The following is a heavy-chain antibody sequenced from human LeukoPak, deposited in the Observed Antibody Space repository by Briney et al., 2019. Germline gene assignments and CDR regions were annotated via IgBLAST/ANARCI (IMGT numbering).Heavy chain of an antibody. CDR3: ARETILAVAGDF. CDR2: ISSTSITV. J-gene: IGHJ4*02. D-gene: IGHD6-19*01. V-gene: IGHV3-48*01. CDR1: GFTFNRNN. Sequence: GGSLGLSCAASGFTFNRNNMNWVRQAPGKGLEWVSYISSTSITVYYADSVKGRFTISRDNAKNSLYLQMNSLRADDTAVYYCARETILAVAGDFWGQGTLVTVSS.